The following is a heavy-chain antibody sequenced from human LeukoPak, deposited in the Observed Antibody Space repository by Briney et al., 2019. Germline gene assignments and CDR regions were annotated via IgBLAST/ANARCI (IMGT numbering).Heavy chain of an antibody. D-gene: IGHD1-26*01. CDR1: GFTFSSYS. CDR2: ISSSSSTI. CDR3: ARDPGSPHNLEWELRAYYYYMDV. J-gene: IGHJ6*03. Sequence: GGSLRLSCAASGFTFSSYSMNWVRQAPGKGLEWVSYISSSSSTIYYADSVKGRFTISRDNAKNSLYLQMNSLRAEDTAVYYCARDPGSPHNLEWELRAYYYYMDVWGKGTPVTVSS. V-gene: IGHV3-48*01.